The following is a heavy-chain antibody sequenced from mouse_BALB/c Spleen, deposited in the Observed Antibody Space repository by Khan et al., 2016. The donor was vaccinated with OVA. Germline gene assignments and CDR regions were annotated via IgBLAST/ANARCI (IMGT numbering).Heavy chain of an antibody. CDR3: TSDRNYYGSSFYFDY. CDR2: ITSGGSYT. CDR1: GFTFRSYS. Sequence: EVQLQESGGGLVKPGGSLRLSCAASGFTFRSYSMSWVRQTPEKRLEWVATITSGGSYTYYPDSVQGRFTISRDNAKNTLYLQMSSLKSEDTAIYYCTSDRNYYGSSFYFDYWGQGTTLTVSS. V-gene: IGHV5-6-4*01. D-gene: IGHD1-1*01. J-gene: IGHJ2*01.